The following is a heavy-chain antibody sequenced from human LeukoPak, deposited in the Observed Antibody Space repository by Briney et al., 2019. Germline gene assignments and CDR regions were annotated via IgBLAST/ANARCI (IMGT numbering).Heavy chain of an antibody. V-gene: IGHV1-69*01. CDR1: GGTFSSYA. J-gene: IGHJ4*02. D-gene: IGHD3-16*02. CDR3: ARAQTYCDYVWGSYRYTYFDY. Sequence: SVKVSCKASGGTFSSYAISWVRQAPGQGLEWMGGIIPIFGTANYAQKFQGRVTITADESTSTAYMELSSLRSEDTAVYYCARAQTYCDYVWGSYRYTYFDYWGQGTLVTVSS. CDR2: IIPIFGTA.